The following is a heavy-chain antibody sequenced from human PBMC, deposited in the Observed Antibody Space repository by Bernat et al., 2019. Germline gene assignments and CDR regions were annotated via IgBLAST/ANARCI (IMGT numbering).Heavy chain of an antibody. D-gene: IGHD6-19*01. V-gene: IGHV3-11*01. CDR3: ARHLRSSGIAVAGYYYYYAMDV. Sequence: QVQLVESGGGLVKPGGSLRLSCAASGFTFSDYYMSWIRQAPGKGLEWVSYISSNDNTIYNADSVKGRFTISRDDAKNSLYLQMNSLRAEDTAVYYCARHLRSSGIAVAGYYYYYAMDVWGQGTTVTVSS. J-gene: IGHJ6*02. CDR2: ISSNDNTI. CDR1: GFTFSDYY.